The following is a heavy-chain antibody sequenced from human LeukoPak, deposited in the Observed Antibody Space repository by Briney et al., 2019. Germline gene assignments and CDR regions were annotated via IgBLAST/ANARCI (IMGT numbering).Heavy chain of an antibody. Sequence: PSETLSLTCTVSGGSISSSSYYWGWIRQPPGKGLEWIGEINHSGSTNYNPSLKSRVTISVDTSKNQFSLKLSSVTAADTAVYYCAREPTRTVTTPHNWFDPWGQGTLVTVSS. CDR1: GGSISSSSYY. CDR2: INHSGST. V-gene: IGHV4-39*07. D-gene: IGHD4-17*01. CDR3: AREPTRTVTTPHNWFDP. J-gene: IGHJ5*02.